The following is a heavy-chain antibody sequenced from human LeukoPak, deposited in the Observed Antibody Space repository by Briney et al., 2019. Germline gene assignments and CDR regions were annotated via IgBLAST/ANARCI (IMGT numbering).Heavy chain of an antibody. Sequence: ASVKVSCKASGYSFTNLGFSWVRQAPGQGLEWMGWISVYNGNTNYAQKLQGRVIMTTDTSASTAYMELRSLRSDDTAVYYCARARGSFWYNNWFDPWGQGTLVTVSS. V-gene: IGHV1-18*01. J-gene: IGHJ5*02. CDR1: GYSFTNLG. CDR3: ARARGSFWYNNWFDP. D-gene: IGHD3-3*01. CDR2: ISVYNGNT.